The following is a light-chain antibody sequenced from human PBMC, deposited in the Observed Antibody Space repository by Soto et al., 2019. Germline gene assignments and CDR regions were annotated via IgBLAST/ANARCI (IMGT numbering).Light chain of an antibody. J-gene: IGLJ1*01. Sequence: QPVLNHPPSAYGAPRGRGPLFCSGGSSYIGTNSVNWYQQLPGRAPKLLIYNNDLRPSGVPDRFSGSKSGTSASLAISGLQSEDEADYYCAAWDDSLNGFYVFGIGTKVTVL. CDR2: NND. CDR1: SSYIGTNS. V-gene: IGLV1-44*01. CDR3: AAWDDSLNGFYV.